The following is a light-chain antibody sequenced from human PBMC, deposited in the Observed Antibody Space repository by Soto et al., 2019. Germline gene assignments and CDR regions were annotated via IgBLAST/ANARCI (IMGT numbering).Light chain of an antibody. CDR2: EGS. CDR1: SSDVGSHNL. J-gene: IGLJ2*01. V-gene: IGLV2-23*03. CDR3: CSYAGSSTFVV. Sequence: QSALTQPASVSGSPGQSITISCTGTSSDVGSHNLVSWYQQHPGKAPKLIIYEGSKRPSGVSNRLSGSKSGNTASLTISGLQAEDEADYYCCSYAGSSTFVVFGGGTKLTVL.